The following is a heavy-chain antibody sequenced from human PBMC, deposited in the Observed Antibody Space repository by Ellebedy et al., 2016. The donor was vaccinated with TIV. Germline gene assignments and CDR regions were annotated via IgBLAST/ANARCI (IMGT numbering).Heavy chain of an antibody. CDR1: GFTFTGYT. Sequence: GESLKISCAASGFTFTGYTITWVRPAPRKTLEWFSGINSRGGSTYYADSVEGRFTVSRDTSKKTLYLQMNSLRAEDTSVYYCATGRGGGSDSSAPRYYFDYWGLGTLVSVSS. J-gene: IGHJ4*02. CDR3: ATGRGGGSDSSAPRYYFDY. V-gene: IGHV3-23*01. CDR2: INSRGGST. D-gene: IGHD3-22*01.